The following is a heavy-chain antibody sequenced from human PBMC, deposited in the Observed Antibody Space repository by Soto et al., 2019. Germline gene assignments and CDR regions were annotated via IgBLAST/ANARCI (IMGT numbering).Heavy chain of an antibody. V-gene: IGHV3-23*01. CDR3: AKEVGYCSGGSCSTGYYYYGMDV. D-gene: IGHD2-15*01. CDR2: ISGSGGST. Sequence: GGSLRLSCAASGFTFSSYAMSWVRQAPGKGLERVSAISGSGGSTYYADSVKGRFTISRDNSKNTLYLQMNSLRAEDTAVYYCAKEVGYCSGGSCSTGYYYYGMDVWGQGTTVTVSS. CDR1: GFTFSSYA. J-gene: IGHJ6*02.